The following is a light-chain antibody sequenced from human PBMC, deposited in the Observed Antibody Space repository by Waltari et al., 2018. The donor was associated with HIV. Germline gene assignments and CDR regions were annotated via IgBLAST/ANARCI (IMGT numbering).Light chain of an antibody. CDR1: SSDVASYNL. V-gene: IGLV2-23*02. CDR2: AVT. CDR3: CSYAGTSTYV. J-gene: IGLJ1*01. Sequence: QSALTQPASVSGYPGQSITISCTGTSSDVASYNLVSWYQHHPGKAPTVMIYAVTKRPSGVSDRFSGSKSGNTSSLTISGLQAEDEADYYCCSYAGTSTYVFGTGTKVTVL.